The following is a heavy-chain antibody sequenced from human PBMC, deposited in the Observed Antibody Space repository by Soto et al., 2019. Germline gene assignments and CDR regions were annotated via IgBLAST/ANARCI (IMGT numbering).Heavy chain of an antibody. Sequence: PGGSLRLSCAASGFTFSSYAMSWVRQAPGKGLEWVSVISGSGGNTYYADSVKGRFTISRDNSKNTLYLQMNSLRAEDTAVYFCAKDVKYCSSTSCYAGIWGYYFYYMDVWGKGTTVTVSS. CDR1: GFTFSSYA. D-gene: IGHD2-2*01. J-gene: IGHJ6*03. CDR3: AKDVKYCSSTSCYAGIWGYYFYYMDV. CDR2: ISGSGGNT. V-gene: IGHV3-23*01.